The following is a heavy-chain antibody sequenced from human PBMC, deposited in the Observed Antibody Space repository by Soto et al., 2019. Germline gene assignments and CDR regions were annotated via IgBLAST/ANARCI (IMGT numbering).Heavy chain of an antibody. J-gene: IGHJ4*02. D-gene: IGHD3-16*02. Sequence: GGSLRLSCSASGFIFSSYAMSWVRQAPGKGLEWVSAISASGDNAYYADSVKGRFTISRDRSKSLYLQMKSLRAEDTAIYYCAKVDAYSYRTDHWGQGTLVTVSS. CDR3: AKVDAYSYRTDH. V-gene: IGHV3-23*01. CDR1: GFIFSSYA. CDR2: ISASGDNA.